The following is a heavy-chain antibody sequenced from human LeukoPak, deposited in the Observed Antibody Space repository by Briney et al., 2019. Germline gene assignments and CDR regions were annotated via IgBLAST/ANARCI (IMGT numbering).Heavy chain of an antibody. CDR3: ARGRSGALDI. Sequence: SQTLSLTCAISGDCVSSNSAAWNWSRPSPSRGLEWLGKTYYRSKWYKDYASSVKSRISINPDTSKNQFSLHLNSVTPEDTAVYYCARGRSGALDIWGQGTMVTVSS. CDR2: TYYRSKWYK. CDR1: GDCVSSNSAA. J-gene: IGHJ3*02. V-gene: IGHV6-1*01.